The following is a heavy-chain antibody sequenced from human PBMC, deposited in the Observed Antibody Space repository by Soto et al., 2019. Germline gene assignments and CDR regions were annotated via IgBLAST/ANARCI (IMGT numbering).Heavy chain of an antibody. Sequence: QVQLQESGPGLVKPSQTLSLTCTVSGGSISSGGYYWSWIRQHPGKGLEWIGYISYSGSTYYNPSLKSRVTISVETSKNPFSLKLSYVTAADTAVDYCARVARYEGDFQHWGQGTLVTVSS. CDR2: ISYSGST. CDR1: GGSISSGGYY. D-gene: IGHD3-16*01. CDR3: ARVARYEGDFQH. V-gene: IGHV4-31*03. J-gene: IGHJ1*01.